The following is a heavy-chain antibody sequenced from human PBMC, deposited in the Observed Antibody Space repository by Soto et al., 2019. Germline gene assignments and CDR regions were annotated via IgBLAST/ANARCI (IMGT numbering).Heavy chain of an antibody. V-gene: IGHV4-30-4*01. J-gene: IGHJ4*02. Sequence: TLSLTCTVSGYSVSSVGFHWAWRRRPPGKGLEWIGYIYNGGSTYYRPSLESRMHMSLDATRNQYSLRLTSVTAADTAVYFCARAPVGLDTISYFDYWGQGKLVTVSS. CDR3: ARAPVGLDTISYFDY. CDR2: IYNGGST. CDR1: GYSVSSVGFH. D-gene: IGHD3-3*01.